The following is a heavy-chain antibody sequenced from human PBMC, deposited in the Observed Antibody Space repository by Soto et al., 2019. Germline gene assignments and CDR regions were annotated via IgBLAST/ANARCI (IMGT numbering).Heavy chain of an antibody. CDR2: FIAMLGTP. Sequence: SVKVSCKASGGTFGSQGIAWVRQAPGQGLEWMGGFIAMLGTPTYAKKVQGRATISADESLTPSYLELRSLRSEDTGVYFCARGAMANFDYWGQGTVVTVSS. CDR1: GGTFGSQG. J-gene: IGHJ4*02. CDR3: ARGAMANFDY. V-gene: IGHV1-69*13. D-gene: IGHD5-18*01.